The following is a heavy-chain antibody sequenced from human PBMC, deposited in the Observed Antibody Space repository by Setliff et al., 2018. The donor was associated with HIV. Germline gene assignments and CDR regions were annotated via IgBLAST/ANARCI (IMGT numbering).Heavy chain of an antibody. CDR3: ARDGYSYGFFDY. V-gene: IGHV3-21*01. CDR1: GFTFSSYS. Sequence: GGSLRLSCAASGFTFSSYSMNWVRQAPGKGLEWVSSITSRSSYMYYADSVKGRFTISKDNAKNSLYLQMNSLRAEDTAVYYCARDGYSYGFFDYWGQGTLVTVSS. CDR2: ITSRSSYM. J-gene: IGHJ4*02. D-gene: IGHD5-18*01.